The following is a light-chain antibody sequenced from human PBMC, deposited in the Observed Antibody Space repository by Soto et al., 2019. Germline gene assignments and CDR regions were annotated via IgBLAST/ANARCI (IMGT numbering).Light chain of an antibody. Sequence: EMVITQSPAALSVSPGDRATLSCRASHRVSSYLAWYQQKPGQAPRLLIYGASTRATGIPARFSGSGSGTEFTLTISSLQSEDFAVYCCQQYNNWPLTFGAGTKVDIK. CDR3: QQYNNWPLT. J-gene: IGKJ4*01. V-gene: IGKV3-15*01. CDR2: GAS. CDR1: HRVSSY.